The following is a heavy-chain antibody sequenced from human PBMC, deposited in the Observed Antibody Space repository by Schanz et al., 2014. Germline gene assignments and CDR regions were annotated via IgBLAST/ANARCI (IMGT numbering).Heavy chain of an antibody. CDR3: ARAARRTRVVPLYFDY. CDR1: GGSISSSDW. V-gene: IGHV4-4*02. Sequence: QVQLQESGPGLVKPSGTLSLTCAVSGGSISSSDWWSWVRQPPGKGLEWIAEINHGGSTNYNPSLKSRVTISVDTSKNQCSLKLRSVTAADTTVYYCARAARRTRVVPLYFDYWGQGTLVTVSS. D-gene: IGHD2-2*01. CDR2: INHGGST. J-gene: IGHJ4*02.